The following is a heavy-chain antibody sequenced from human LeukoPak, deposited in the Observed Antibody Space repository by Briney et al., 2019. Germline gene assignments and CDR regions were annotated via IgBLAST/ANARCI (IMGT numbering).Heavy chain of an antibody. Sequence: PGGSLRLSCAASGFTFSSYAMHWVRQAPGKGLEWVAVISYDGSNKYYADSVKGRFTISRDNSKNTLYLQMNSLRAEDTAVYYCARAPYQIVAVYYYYYGMDVWGQGTTVTVSS. CDR3: ARAPYQIVAVYYYYYGMDV. D-gene: IGHD5-12*01. CDR1: GFTFSSYA. V-gene: IGHV3-30-3*01. J-gene: IGHJ6*02. CDR2: ISYDGSNK.